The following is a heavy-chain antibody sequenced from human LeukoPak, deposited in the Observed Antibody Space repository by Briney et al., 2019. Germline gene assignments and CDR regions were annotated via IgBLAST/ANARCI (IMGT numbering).Heavy chain of an antibody. J-gene: IGHJ4*02. Sequence: SVKVSCKASGGTFSSYAISWVRQAPGQGLEWMGGIIPIFGTANYAQKFQGRVTITAGESTSTAYMELSSLRSEDTAVYYCARDDGPYYDYVWGSYRTTDYWGQGTLVTVSS. CDR1: GGTFSSYA. V-gene: IGHV1-69*01. CDR3: ARDDGPYYDYVWGSYRTTDY. D-gene: IGHD3-16*02. CDR2: IIPIFGTA.